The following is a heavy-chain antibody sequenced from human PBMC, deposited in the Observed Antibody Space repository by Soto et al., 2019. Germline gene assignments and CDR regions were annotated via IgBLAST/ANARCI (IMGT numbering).Heavy chain of an antibody. V-gene: IGHV3-48*03. CDR2: ISSSGSTI. J-gene: IGHJ4*02. CDR3: ARDRQWLWKYHKFDY. CDR1: GFTFSSYE. Sequence: EVQLVESGGGLVQPGGSLRLSCAASGFTFSSYEMNWVRQAPGKGLEWVSYISSSGSTIYYADSVKGRFTISRDNAKNSLYLQMNSLRAVDTAVYYCARDRQWLWKYHKFDYWGQGTLVTVSS. D-gene: IGHD6-19*01.